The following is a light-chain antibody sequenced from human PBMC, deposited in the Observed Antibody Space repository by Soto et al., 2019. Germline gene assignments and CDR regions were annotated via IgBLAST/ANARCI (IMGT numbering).Light chain of an antibody. Sequence: QSVLTQPPSVSGAPGQRVTISCTGSSSNIGAGYDVYWYRHLPGTAPKLLIYGNSNRPSGVPDRFSGSKSGASASLAITGLQPEDEGDYYCQSYDSSLSGVVFGGGTKLTVL. CDR3: QSYDSSLSGVV. J-gene: IGLJ2*01. CDR1: SSNIGAGYD. CDR2: GNS. V-gene: IGLV1-40*01.